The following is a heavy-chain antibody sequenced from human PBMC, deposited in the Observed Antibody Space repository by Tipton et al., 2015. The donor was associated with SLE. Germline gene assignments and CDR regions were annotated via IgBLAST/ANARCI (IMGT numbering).Heavy chain of an antibody. V-gene: IGHV3-66*02. CDR1: GFTVSSNY. J-gene: IGHJ4*02. Sequence: SLRLSCAASGFTVSSNYMSWVRQAPGKGLEWVSVIYSGGSKYYADSVKGRFTITRDNSKNTLYLQMNSLRAEDTAVYYCARAVRDGYNAAGYWGQGTLVTVSS. CDR3: ARAVRDGYNAAGY. D-gene: IGHD5-24*01. CDR2: IYSGGSK.